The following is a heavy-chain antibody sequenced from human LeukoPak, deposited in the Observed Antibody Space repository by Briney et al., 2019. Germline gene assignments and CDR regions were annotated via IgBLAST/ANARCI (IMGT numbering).Heavy chain of an antibody. CDR3: ARDSEWSEYYYYYYYMDV. D-gene: IGHD3-3*01. Sequence: GGSLRLSCAASGFTFSSYSMNWVRQAPGKGLEWVSSISSSSYIYYADSVKGRFTISRDNAKNSLYLQMNSLRAEDTAVYYCARDSEWSEYYYYYYYMDVWGKGTTVIVSS. J-gene: IGHJ6*03. CDR1: GFTFSSYS. CDR2: ISSSSYI. V-gene: IGHV3-21*01.